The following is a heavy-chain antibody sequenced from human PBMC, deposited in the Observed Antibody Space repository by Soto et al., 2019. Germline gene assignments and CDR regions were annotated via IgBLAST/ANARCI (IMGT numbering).Heavy chain of an antibody. CDR2: LYWDDDK. D-gene: IGHD2-21*02. CDR3: VQSRCGGDCPEIYSSHAYYGLDA. Sequence: QITLKESGPTLVKPTQTLTLTCTVSGLSLRTTGVGVGWVRQPPGKALEWLALLYWDDDKRYSPTLKSSLTINKDISEKQVVLTMTNMDTVDTATYYCVQSRCGGDCPEIYSSHAYYGLDAWGQGTRVTVSS. CDR1: GLSLRTTGVG. V-gene: IGHV2-5*02. J-gene: IGHJ6*02.